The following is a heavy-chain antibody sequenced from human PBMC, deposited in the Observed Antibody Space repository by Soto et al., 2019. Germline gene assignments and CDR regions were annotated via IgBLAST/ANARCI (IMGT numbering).Heavy chain of an antibody. D-gene: IGHD3-3*01. CDR2: INAGNGNT. CDR3: ARDPLNDFWSGYSTSPFDY. V-gene: IGHV1-3*01. J-gene: IGHJ4*02. Sequence: ASVKVSCKAPGYTFTSYAMHWVRQAPGQRLEWMGWINAGNGNTKYSQKFQGRVTITRDTSASTAYMELSSLRSEDTAVYYCARDPLNDFWSGYSTSPFDYWGQGTLVTVSS. CDR1: GYTFTSYA.